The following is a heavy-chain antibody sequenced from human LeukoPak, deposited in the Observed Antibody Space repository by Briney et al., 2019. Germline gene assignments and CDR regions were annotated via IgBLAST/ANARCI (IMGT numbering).Heavy chain of an antibody. Sequence: GGSLRLSCAASGFTFSGYALSWVRQAPGKGLEWVSSISYNGVATYYTDCVKGRFTISRDNSKNTLYLQMNSLRAEDTALYYCAKGGPLSSFDPWGQGTLVTVSS. D-gene: IGHD6-6*01. V-gene: IGHV3-23*01. CDR3: AKGGPLSSFDP. J-gene: IGHJ5*02. CDR1: GFTFSGYA. CDR2: ISYNGVAT.